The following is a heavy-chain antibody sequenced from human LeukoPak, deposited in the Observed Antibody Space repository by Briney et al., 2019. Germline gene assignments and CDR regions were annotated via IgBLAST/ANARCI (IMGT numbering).Heavy chain of an antibody. V-gene: IGHV4-4*07. CDR1: GGSISSYY. CDR2: IYTSGST. CDR3: ARDRSGNYAYNWFDP. D-gene: IGHD3-10*01. J-gene: IGHJ5*02. Sequence: SETLSLTCTVSGGSISSYYWSWIRQPAGKGLEWIGRIYTSGSTNYNPSLKSRVTMSVDTSKNQFSLNLHSVTAADTAVYYCARDRSGNYAYNWFDPWGQGTLVTVSS.